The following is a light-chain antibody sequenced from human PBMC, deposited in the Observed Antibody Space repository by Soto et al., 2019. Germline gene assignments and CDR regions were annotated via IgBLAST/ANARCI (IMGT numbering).Light chain of an antibody. Sequence: EIVMTQSPATLSLSPGERATLSCRASQSVSNNYLAWYQQKPGQAPRLLIYGASTRATGIPARFSGSGSGTEFTLTISSLQSEDFAVYYCQQYNNWPPPITFGQGTRLEIK. V-gene: IGKV3-15*01. CDR1: QSVSNN. CDR2: GAS. J-gene: IGKJ5*01. CDR3: QQYNNWPPPIT.